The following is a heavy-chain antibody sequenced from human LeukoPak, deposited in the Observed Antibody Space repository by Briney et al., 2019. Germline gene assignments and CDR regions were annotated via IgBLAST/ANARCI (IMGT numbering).Heavy chain of an antibody. CDR1: GYSFTGYY. D-gene: IGHD3-22*01. CDR3: ARVSSVTDLDY. Sequence: GASVKFSCKASGYSFTGYYVHWVRQAPGQGLEWMGWMNPNSGATDYAQNFQGRVTMTRDTSISTAYMEVSRLRSDDTAVYYCARVSSVTDLDYWGQGTLVTVSS. V-gene: IGHV1-2*02. CDR2: MNPNSGAT. J-gene: IGHJ4*02.